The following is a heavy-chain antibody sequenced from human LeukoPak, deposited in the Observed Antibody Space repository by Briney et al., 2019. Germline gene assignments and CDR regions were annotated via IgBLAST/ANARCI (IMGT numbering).Heavy chain of an antibody. V-gene: IGHV1-69*01. D-gene: IGHD3-22*01. Sequence: SVKVSCKASGYTLSTLTISWVRQAPGQGLEWMGLIMPVFGTTNYAQKFQGRVTMTADESTGTAYMELTSLRFYVAAVFFCSDARDSFNCSGYSIIDLWGQGTLVAVSS. J-gene: IGHJ4*02. CDR2: IMPVFGTT. CDR3: SDARDSFNCSGYSIIDL. CDR1: GYTLSTLT.